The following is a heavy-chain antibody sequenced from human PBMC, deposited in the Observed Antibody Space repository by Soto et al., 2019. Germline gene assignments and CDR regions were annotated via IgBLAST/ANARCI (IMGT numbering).Heavy chain of an antibody. D-gene: IGHD6-19*01. V-gene: IGHV3-33*01. CDR1: GFTFSSYG. Sequence: PGGSLRLSCAASGFTFSSYGMHWVRQAPGKGLEWVAVIWYDGSNKYYADSVKGRFTISRDNSENTLYLQMNSLRAEDTAVYYCAVYSSGWYTLDYWGQGTQVTVSS. CDR2: IWYDGSNK. J-gene: IGHJ4*02. CDR3: AVYSSGWYTLDY.